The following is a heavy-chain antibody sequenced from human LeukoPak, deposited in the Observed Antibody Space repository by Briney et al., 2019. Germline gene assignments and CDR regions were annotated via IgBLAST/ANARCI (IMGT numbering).Heavy chain of an antibody. V-gene: IGHV4-34*01. CDR1: GGSFSGYY. D-gene: IGHD4-17*01. CDR2: NNHSGST. Sequence: SETLSLTCAVYGGSFSGYYWSWIRQPPGKGLEWIGENNHSGSTNYNPSLKSRVTISVDTSKNQFSLKLSSVTTADTAVYYCARDYGDNYYYYYGMDVWGQGTTVTVSS. CDR3: ARDYGDNYYYYYGMDV. J-gene: IGHJ6*02.